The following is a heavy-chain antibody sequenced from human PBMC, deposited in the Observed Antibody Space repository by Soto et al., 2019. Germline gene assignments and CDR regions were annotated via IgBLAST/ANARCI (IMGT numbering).Heavy chain of an antibody. Sequence: QVQLVQSGAEVQKPGTSVQVSCKCSGYTFNSYTLSWVRLAPGQGREWLGWVNVYNSKTNYAQKFQGRVSITSETLTTTAYMDLSSLTYGDTAIYYCGRERVGATAGGKPFDYWGQGTVVTVSS. CDR3: GRERVGATAGGKPFDY. CDR1: GYTFNSYT. CDR2: VNVYNSKT. V-gene: IGHV1-18*01. D-gene: IGHD1-26*01. J-gene: IGHJ4*02.